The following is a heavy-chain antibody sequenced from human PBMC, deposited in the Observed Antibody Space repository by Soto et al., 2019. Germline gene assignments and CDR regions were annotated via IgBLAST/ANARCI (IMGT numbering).Heavy chain of an antibody. CDR1: GFTFSSYG. CDR3: ASLIVGATDFDY. CDR2: IWYDGSNK. Sequence: QVQLVESGGGVVQPGRSLRLSCAASGFTFSSYGMHWVRRAPGKGLEWVAVIWYDGSNKYYADSVKGRFTISRDNSKNTLYLQMNSLRAEDTAVYYCASLIVGATDFDYWGQGTLVTVSS. J-gene: IGHJ4*02. V-gene: IGHV3-33*01. D-gene: IGHD1-26*01.